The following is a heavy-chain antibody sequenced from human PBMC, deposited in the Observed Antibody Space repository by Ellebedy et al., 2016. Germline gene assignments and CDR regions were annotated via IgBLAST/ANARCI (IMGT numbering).Heavy chain of an antibody. J-gene: IGHJ6*02. CDR1: GFTFSSYS. CDR3: ARDPGYYYYGMDV. CDR2: ISSSSGYI. Sequence: GGSLRLSCAASGFTFSSYSMNWVRQAPGKGLEWVSSISSSSGYIYYADSVKGRFAISRDNAKNSLYLQMNSLRAEDTAVYYCARDPGYYYYGMDVWGQGTTVAVSS. V-gene: IGHV3-21*01.